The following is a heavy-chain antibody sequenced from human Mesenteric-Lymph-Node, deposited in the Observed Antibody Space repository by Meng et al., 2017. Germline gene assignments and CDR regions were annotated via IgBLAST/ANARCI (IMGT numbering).Heavy chain of an antibody. J-gene: IGHJ4*02. CDR1: GGSLSGAY. D-gene: IGHD2-8*02. V-gene: IGHV4-34*12. Sequence: QVQRKPWGGGLLEPSGTLSLTCAVNGGSLSGAYWNWIRQPPGKGLEWIGEIIHGGSPSYNPSLKSRVTISIDTSKNQLSLMLSSVTAADTAVYYCARRPTGIDYWGQGTLVTVSS. CDR2: IIHGGSP. CDR3: ARRPTGIDY.